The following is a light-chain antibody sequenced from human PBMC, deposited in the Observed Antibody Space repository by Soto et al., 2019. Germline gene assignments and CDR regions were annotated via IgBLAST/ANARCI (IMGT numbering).Light chain of an antibody. V-gene: IGKV1-5*03. Sequence: DIQMTQSPSTLSASVGDIVTITCRASQSISSGLAWYQQKPGKAPKLLIYKASSLESGVPSRFSGSGSGTEFTLTISSLQPDDFATYYCQQYNSYWTFGQGTKVEIK. CDR2: KAS. J-gene: IGKJ1*01. CDR1: QSISSG. CDR3: QQYNSYWT.